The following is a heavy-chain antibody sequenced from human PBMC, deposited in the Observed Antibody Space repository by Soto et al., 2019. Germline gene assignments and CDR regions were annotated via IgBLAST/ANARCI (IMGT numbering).Heavy chain of an antibody. CDR2: ISIGGSTT. Sequence: GSLRLSCAASDFTFNNYSLAWVRQAPGKGLEWVPTISIGGSTTSYVESVKGRFAISRGNSKNTLYLQLDSLSVEDTAIYYCAKDKWPFSYRFDSWGQGALVTVSS. CDR3: AKDKWPFSYRFDS. D-gene: IGHD2-2*01. CDR1: DFTFNNYS. J-gene: IGHJ5*01. V-gene: IGHV3-23*01.